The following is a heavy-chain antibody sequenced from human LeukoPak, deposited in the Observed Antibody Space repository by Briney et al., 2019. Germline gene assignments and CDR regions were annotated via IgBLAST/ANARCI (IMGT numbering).Heavy chain of an antibody. D-gene: IGHD3-10*01. CDR1: GFTFSSYA. Sequence: GGSLRLSCAASGFTFSSYAMHWVRQAPGKGLEWVAVISYDGSNKYYADSVKGRFTISRDNSRNTLYLQIDSLRAEDTAVYYCAKDVEYGSGTPIGYWGQGTLVTVSS. CDR3: AKDVEYGSGTPIGY. J-gene: IGHJ4*02. V-gene: IGHV3-30*04. CDR2: ISYDGSNK.